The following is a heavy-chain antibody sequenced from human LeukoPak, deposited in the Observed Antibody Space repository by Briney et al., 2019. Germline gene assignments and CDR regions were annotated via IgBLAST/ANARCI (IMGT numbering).Heavy chain of an antibody. CDR3: AKDTRAYYDFWSADDY. V-gene: IGHV3-30*02. CDR2: IRYDGSNK. J-gene: IGHJ4*02. Sequence: GGSLRLSCAASGFTFSSYGMRWVRQAPGKGLEWVAFIRYDGSNKYYADSVKGRFTISRDNSKNTLYLQMNSLRAEDTAVYYRAKDTRAYYDFWSADDYWGQGTLVTVSS. CDR1: GFTFSSYG. D-gene: IGHD3-3*01.